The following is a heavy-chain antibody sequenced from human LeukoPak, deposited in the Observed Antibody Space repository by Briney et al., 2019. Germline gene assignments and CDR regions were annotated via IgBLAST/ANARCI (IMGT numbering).Heavy chain of an antibody. V-gene: IGHV3-21*01. Sequence: PGGSLRLSCAASGFTFSSYSMNWVRQAPGKGLEWVSSISSSSSYIYYADSVKGRFTISRDNAKNSLYLQMNSLRAEDTAVYYCARDPGWDHAEFDYWGQGTLVTVSS. CDR1: GFTFSSYS. D-gene: IGHD1-26*01. J-gene: IGHJ4*02. CDR3: ARDPGWDHAEFDY. CDR2: ISSSSSYI.